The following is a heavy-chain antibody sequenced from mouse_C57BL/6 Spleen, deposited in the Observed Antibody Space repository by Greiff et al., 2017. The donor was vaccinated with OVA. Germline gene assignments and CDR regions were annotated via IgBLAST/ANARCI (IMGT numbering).Heavy chain of an antibody. CDR2: ISYDGSN. J-gene: IGHJ1*03. D-gene: IGHD2-3*01. CDR1: GYSITSGYY. Sequence: EVQLVESGPGLVKPSQSLSLTCSVTGYSITSGYYWNWIRQFPGNKLEWMGYISYDGSNNYNPSLKNRISITRDTSKNQFFLKLNSVTTEDTATYYCARVDDGYYRRYFDVWGTGTTVTVSS. CDR3: ARVDDGYYRRYFDV. V-gene: IGHV3-6*01.